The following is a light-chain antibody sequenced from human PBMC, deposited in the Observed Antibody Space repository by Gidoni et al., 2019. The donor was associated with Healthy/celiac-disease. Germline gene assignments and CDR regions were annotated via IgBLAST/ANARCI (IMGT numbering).Light chain of an antibody. J-gene: IGLJ2*01. V-gene: IGLV2-11*01. CDR1: SSDVGGYNY. CDR3: CSYAGSYTVV. Sequence: QSALTPPRSVSGSPGHSVTISCTGASSDVGGYNYVSWYQQHPGKAPKLMIYDVSKRPSGVPDRFSGSKSGNTASLTISGLQAEDEADYYCCSYAGSYTVVFGGGTKLTVL. CDR2: DVS.